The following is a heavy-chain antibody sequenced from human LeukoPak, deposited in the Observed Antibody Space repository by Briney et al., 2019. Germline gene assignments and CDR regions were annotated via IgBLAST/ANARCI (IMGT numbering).Heavy chain of an antibody. CDR1: GYTLTELS. Sequence: ASVKVSCKVSGYTLTELSMHWVRQAPGKGLEWMGGFDPEDGETIYAQKFQGRVTMTEDTSTDTAYMELSSLRSEDTAVYYCATKTGEMATIPLFYFDYWGQGTLVTVSS. J-gene: IGHJ4*02. CDR3: ATKTGEMATIPLFYFDY. D-gene: IGHD5-24*01. CDR2: FDPEDGET. V-gene: IGHV1-24*01.